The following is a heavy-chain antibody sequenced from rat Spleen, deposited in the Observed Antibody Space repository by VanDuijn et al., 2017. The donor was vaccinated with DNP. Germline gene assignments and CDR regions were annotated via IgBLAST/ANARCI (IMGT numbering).Heavy chain of an antibody. J-gene: IGHJ4*01. D-gene: IGHD1-11*01. CDR3: AKNRYGGYQPYAMDV. V-gene: IGHV5-29*01. Sequence: EVQLVESGGGLVQPGRSMKLSCAASGFTFSNFDMAWVRQAPTKGLEWIATITYDGTTTYYRDSMKGRFTISRDNAKSTLYLQMESLRSEDTATYYCAKNRYGGYQPYAMDVWGQGTSVTVSS. CDR1: GFTFSNFD. CDR2: ITYDGTTT.